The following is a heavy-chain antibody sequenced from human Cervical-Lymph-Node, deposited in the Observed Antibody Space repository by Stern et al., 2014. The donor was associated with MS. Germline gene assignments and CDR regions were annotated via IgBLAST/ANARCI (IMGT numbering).Heavy chain of an antibody. CDR2: IWYDGSNK. D-gene: IGHD4-17*01. J-gene: IGHJ4*02. CDR3: AREGRTTSEFYYFDY. Sequence: VQLEESGGGVVQPGRSLRLSCAASGFTFSSYGMHWVRQAPGKGLEWVAVIWYDGSNKYYADSVKGRFTISRDNSKNTLYLQMNSLRAEDTAVYYCAREGRTTSEFYYFDYWGQGTLVTVSS. V-gene: IGHV3-33*01. CDR1: GFTFSSYG.